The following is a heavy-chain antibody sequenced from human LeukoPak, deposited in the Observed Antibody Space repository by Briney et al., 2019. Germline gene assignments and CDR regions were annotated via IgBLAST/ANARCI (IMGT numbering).Heavy chain of an antibody. Sequence: TLSLXXTVSGXSXSSISXNNWAWIRQPPGKGLELIAAIHYSGSTYYNPSFMSRVTISVDTSKNQFSLKLRSLTATDTAVYYCARLPTGYPNWFDTWGQGILVTVSS. CDR2: IHYSGST. J-gene: IGHJ5*02. CDR1: GXSXSSISXNN. CDR3: ARLPTGYPNWFDT. V-gene: IGHV4-39*01. D-gene: IGHD5-18*01.